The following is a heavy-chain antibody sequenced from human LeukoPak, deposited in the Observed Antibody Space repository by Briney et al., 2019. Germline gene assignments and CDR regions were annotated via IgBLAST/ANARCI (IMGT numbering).Heavy chain of an antibody. CDR3: ATKGGVVGATNFDY. J-gene: IGHJ4*02. CDR2: IYYSGST. CDR1: GGSISSGDYY. Sequence: SQTLSLTCTVSGGSISSGDYYWSWIRQPPGKGLEWIGYIYYSGSTYYNPSLKSRVTISVDTSKNQFSLKLSSVTAADTAVYYCATKGGVVGATNFDYWGQGTLVTVSS. D-gene: IGHD1-26*01. V-gene: IGHV4-30-4*08.